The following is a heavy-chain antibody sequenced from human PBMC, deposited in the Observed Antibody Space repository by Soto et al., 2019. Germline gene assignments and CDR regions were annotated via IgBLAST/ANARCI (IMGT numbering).Heavy chain of an antibody. CDR3: AKAYSSGWYEANWFDP. CDR1: GFTLSSYA. J-gene: IGHJ5*02. V-gene: IGHV3-23*01. D-gene: IGHD6-19*01. CDR2: ISGSGGST. Sequence: PGGSLRLSCAASGFTLSSYAMSWVRQAPGKGLEWVSAISGSGGSTYYADSVKGRFTISRDNSKNTLYLQMNSLRAEDTAVYYCAKAYSSGWYEANWFDPWGQGTLVT.